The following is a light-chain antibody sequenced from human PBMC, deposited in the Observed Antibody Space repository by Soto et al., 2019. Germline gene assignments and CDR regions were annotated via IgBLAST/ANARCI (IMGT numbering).Light chain of an antibody. J-gene: IGKJ4*01. CDR2: WAS. V-gene: IGKV4-1*01. CDR3: QQYFTTPRT. CDR1: QSIFYSSSNKNY. Sequence: DIVMTQSPDSLTVSLGERATINCKSSQSIFYSSSNKNYLAWYQQKPGQPPKLLIYWASTRESGVPDRFRGSGSETDFTLTISSLQAEDVAVYYCQQYFTTPRTFGGGTKVEIK.